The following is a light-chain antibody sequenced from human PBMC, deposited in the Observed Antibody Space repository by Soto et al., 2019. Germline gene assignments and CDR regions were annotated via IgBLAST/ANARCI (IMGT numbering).Light chain of an antibody. V-gene: IGLV2-11*01. Sequence: QSALTQPRSVSGSPGQSVAISCTGTSSDVGGYNYVSWYQQHPGKAPKLMIYEVSQRPSTFFNRFSGSKSGNTASLTISGLQSDDEADYYCCSYAGNNALVFGGGTKLTVL. J-gene: IGLJ3*02. CDR2: EVS. CDR1: SSDVGGYNY. CDR3: CSYAGNNALV.